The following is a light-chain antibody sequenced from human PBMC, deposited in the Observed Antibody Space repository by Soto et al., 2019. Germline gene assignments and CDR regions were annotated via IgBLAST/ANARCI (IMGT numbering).Light chain of an antibody. CDR1: QSIRSW. CDR3: QQYDDYPLT. J-gene: IGKJ4*01. CDR2: DAS. Sequence: DVQMTQSPSSLSASVGDRVTITCRASQSIRSWLAWYQQKPGKAPKFLIYDASNLESGVPSRFSGSGSGTEFTLTISSLQPDDFATYYCQQYDDYPLTFGGGTKVDIK. V-gene: IGKV1-5*01.